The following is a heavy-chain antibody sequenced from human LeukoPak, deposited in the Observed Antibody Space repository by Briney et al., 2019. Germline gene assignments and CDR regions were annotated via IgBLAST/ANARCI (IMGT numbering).Heavy chain of an antibody. CDR3: ARHDFWSSYYPTFDY. J-gene: IGHJ4*02. D-gene: IGHD3-3*01. CDR1: GGSISSSSYY. V-gene: IGHV4-39*01. Sequence: PSETLSLTCTVSGGSISSSSYYWGWIRQPPGKGLEWIGSIYYSGSTYYNPSLKSRVTISVDTSKNQFSLKLSSVTAADTAVYYCARHDFWSSYYPTFDYWGQGTLVTVSS. CDR2: IYYSGST.